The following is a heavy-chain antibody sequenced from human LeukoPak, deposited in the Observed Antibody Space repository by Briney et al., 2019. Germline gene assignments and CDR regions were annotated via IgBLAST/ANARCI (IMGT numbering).Heavy chain of an antibody. CDR3: AKDISEGYNFDAFDI. CDR1: GFTFEDYA. V-gene: IGHV3-9*03. D-gene: IGHD5-24*01. CDR2: ISWNSDRI. J-gene: IGHJ3*02. Sequence: GRSLRLSCAASGFTFEDYAMHGVRQAPGKGLEGVSGISWNSDRIGYADSVKGRFTISRDNAKNDLYLQMNSLRAEDMAFYYCAKDISEGYNFDAFDIWGHGTMVTVSS.